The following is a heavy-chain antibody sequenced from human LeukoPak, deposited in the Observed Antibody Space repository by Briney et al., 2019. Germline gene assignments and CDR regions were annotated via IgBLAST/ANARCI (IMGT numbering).Heavy chain of an antibody. CDR3: ARGIAARPSSYYYYYMDV. CDR1: GLTFSSYT. CDR2: ISNSSSTI. Sequence: GGSLRLSCAASGLTFSSYTMNWVRQAPGKGLEWVSYISNSSSTIYYADSVKGRFTISRDNAKNSLYLQMNSLRAEDAAVYYCARGIAARPSSYYYYYMDVWGKGTTVIVS. V-gene: IGHV3-48*01. D-gene: IGHD6-6*01. J-gene: IGHJ6*03.